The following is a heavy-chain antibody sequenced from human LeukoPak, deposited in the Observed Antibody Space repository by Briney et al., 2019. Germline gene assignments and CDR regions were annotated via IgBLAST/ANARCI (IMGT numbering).Heavy chain of an antibody. CDR3: ARQDGDPYYAFDI. CDR2: IYYTGST. CDR1: GGSISSSSYY. D-gene: IGHD4-17*01. J-gene: IGHJ3*02. V-gene: IGHV4-39*01. Sequence: SETLSLTCTVSGGSISSSSYYWGWIRPPPGKGLEWIGSIYYTGSTYYNPSLKSRVAISINTSKNQFSLNLSSVTAADTAVYYCARQDGDPYYAFDIWGQGTMVTVSS.